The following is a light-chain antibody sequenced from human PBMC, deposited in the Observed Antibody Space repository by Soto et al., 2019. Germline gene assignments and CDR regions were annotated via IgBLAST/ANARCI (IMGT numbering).Light chain of an antibody. Sequence: DIQLTQSPSFLSASVGDRVTITCRASQGINSYLAWYQQEPGKAPKLLIYAASTLQSGVPSRFSGSGSGTEFTLTISSLQPEDFATYCCQQLNSYPQITFGQGTRLEIK. V-gene: IGKV1-9*01. CDR3: QQLNSYPQIT. CDR2: AAS. J-gene: IGKJ5*01. CDR1: QGINSY.